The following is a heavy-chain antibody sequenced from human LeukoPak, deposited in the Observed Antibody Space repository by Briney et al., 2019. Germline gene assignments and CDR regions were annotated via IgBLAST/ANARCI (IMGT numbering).Heavy chain of an antibody. D-gene: IGHD3-22*01. V-gene: IGHV1-18*01. CDR2: ISAYNGNT. CDR3: ARGVRYYYDSSGYPDY. J-gene: IGHJ4*02. CDR1: GYTFTSYG. Sequence: ASVKVSCKASGYTFTSYGISWVRQAPGQGLEWMGWISAYNGNTNYAQKLQGRVTMTTDTSTSTAYMELRSLRSDDTAAYYCARGVRYYYDSSGYPDYWGQGTLVTVSS.